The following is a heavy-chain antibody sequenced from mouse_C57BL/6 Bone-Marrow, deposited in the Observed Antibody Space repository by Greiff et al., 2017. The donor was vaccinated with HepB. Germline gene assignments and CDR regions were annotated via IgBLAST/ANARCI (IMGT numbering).Heavy chain of an antibody. J-gene: IGHJ1*03. CDR1: GYTFTSYG. V-gene: IGHV1-81*01. CDR3: ARSLYYGFPYWYFDV. CDR2: IYPRSGNT. Sequence: LQESGAELARPGASVKLSCKASGYTFTSYGISWVKQRTGQGLEWIGEIYPRSGNTYYNEKFKGKATLTADKSSSTAYMELRSLTSEDSAVYFCARSLYYGFPYWYFDVWGTGTTVTVSS. D-gene: IGHD1-1*01.